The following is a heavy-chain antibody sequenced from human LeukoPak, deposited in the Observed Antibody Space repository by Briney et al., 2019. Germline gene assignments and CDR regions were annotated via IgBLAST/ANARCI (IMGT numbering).Heavy chain of an antibody. CDR1: GYSISSGYY. Sequence: SETLSLTCIVSGYSISSGYYWGWIRQAPGKGLEWIGSMYHSGSSFYNPSLKSRVTISVDTSKNQFSLKLSSVTAADTAVYYCASLRYFDWLFDLDYWGQGTLVTVSS. D-gene: IGHD3-9*01. V-gene: IGHV4-38-2*02. CDR2: MYHSGSS. CDR3: ASLRYFDWLFDLDY. J-gene: IGHJ4*02.